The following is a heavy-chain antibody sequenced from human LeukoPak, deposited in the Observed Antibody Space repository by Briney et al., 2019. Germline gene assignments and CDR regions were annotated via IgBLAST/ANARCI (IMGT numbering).Heavy chain of an antibody. J-gene: IGHJ3*02. D-gene: IGHD4-11*01. CDR3: ARDGSNYDAFDI. CDR1: GYTFTSYY. CDR2: INPSGGST. V-gene: IGHV1-46*01. Sequence: GASVKVSCKASGYTFTSYYMRWVRQAPGQGLEWMRIINPSGGSTSYAQKFQGRVTMTRDTSTSTVYMELSSLRSEDTAVYYCARDGSNYDAFDIWGQGTMVTVSS.